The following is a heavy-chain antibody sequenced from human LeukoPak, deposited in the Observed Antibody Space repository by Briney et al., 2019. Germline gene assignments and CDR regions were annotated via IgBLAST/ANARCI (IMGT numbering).Heavy chain of an antibody. CDR1: GFTFSSYT. D-gene: IGHD3-16*01. CDR2: ISFDGSNK. Sequence: GGSLRLSCAASGFTFSSYTIHWVRQPPGKGLEWVAVISFDGSNKHYADSVKGRFTISRDNSKNTLYLQMNSLRAEDTAVYYCAREELGSSLGFDPWGQGTLVTVSS. CDR3: AREELGSSLGFDP. J-gene: IGHJ5*02. V-gene: IGHV3-30-3*01.